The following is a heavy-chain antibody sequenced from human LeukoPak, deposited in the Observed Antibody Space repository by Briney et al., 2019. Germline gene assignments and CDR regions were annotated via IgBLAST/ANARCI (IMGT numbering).Heavy chain of an antibody. V-gene: IGHV4-59*02. J-gene: IGHJ4*02. Sequence: SDTLSLSCKGSGGSVSSYYWSWVRQPPGKGLEWNEYIYYSGSTNYNPSLKSRVAISVDTSKNQFSQKLSSVTAADTAVYYCARDRRLGYWGQGTLVTVSS. CDR1: GGSVSSYY. CDR3: ARDRRLGY. D-gene: IGHD3-16*01. CDR2: IYYSGST.